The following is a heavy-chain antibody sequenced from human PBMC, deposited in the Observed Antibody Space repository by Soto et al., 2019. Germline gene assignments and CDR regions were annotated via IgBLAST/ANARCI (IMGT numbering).Heavy chain of an antibody. J-gene: IGHJ4*02. CDR1: GGSISSSSYY. Sequence: QLQLQESGPGLVKPSETLSVTCTVSGGSISSSSYYWGWIRQPPGKGLEWIGSIYYSGSTYYNPSLKSRVTISVDTSKNQFSLKLSSVTAADTAVYYCARHGPGSFSVGVDYWGQGTLVTVSS. CDR2: IYYSGST. V-gene: IGHV4-39*01. CDR3: ARHGPGSFSVGVDY. D-gene: IGHD3-10*01.